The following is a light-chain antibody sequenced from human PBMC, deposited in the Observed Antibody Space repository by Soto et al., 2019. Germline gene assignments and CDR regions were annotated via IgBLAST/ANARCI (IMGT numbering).Light chain of an antibody. Sequence: QSALTQPASVSGSPGQSIAISCTGTSSDVGGYDYVSWYQQHPDKAPKLMIYEVTKRPSGVSNRFSGSKSGNTASLTISGLQPKDEADYYCSSHTSGSTRVFGSGTKLTVL. V-gene: IGLV2-14*01. CDR2: EVT. CDR1: SSDVGGYDY. J-gene: IGLJ1*01. CDR3: SSHTSGSTRV.